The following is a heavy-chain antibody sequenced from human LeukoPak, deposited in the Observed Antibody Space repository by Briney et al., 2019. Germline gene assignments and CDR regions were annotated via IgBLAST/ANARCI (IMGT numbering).Heavy chain of an antibody. D-gene: IGHD4-17*01. V-gene: IGHV4-34*01. CDR3: ARADDYVRFDP. CDR1: GGSSSGYY. CDR2: INHSGST. J-gene: IGHJ5*02. Sequence: SETLSLTCAVYGGSSSGYYWSWIRQPPGKGLEWIGEINHSGSTNYNPSLKSRVTISVDTSENQFSLKLSSVTAADTAVYYCARADDYVRFDPWGQGTLVTVSS.